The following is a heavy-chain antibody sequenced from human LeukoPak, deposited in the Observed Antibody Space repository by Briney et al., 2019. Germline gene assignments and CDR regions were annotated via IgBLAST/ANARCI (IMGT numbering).Heavy chain of an antibody. CDR2: IYHSGST. V-gene: IGHV4-4*02. Sequence: SGTLSLTCAVSGVSISSSNWWSWVRQPPGKGLEWIGEIYHSGSTNYNPSLKSRVTISVDKSKNQFSLKLSSVTAADTAVYYCARARGYSSAHFDYWGQGTLVTVSS. J-gene: IGHJ4*02. CDR3: ARARGYSSAHFDY. D-gene: IGHD6-25*01. CDR1: GVSISSSNW.